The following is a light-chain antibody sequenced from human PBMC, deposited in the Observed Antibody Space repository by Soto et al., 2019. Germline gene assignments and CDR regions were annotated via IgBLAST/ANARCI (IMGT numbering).Light chain of an antibody. J-gene: IGKJ1*01. Sequence: EIVLTQSPATLSLSTGERATLSCRASQSVSSYLAWYQQKPGQAPRLLIYSASTRATGIPARFSGSGSGTEFTLTINSLQSEDFAAYYCQQYNNWPQTFGQGTKVDIK. CDR1: QSVSSY. V-gene: IGKV3-15*01. CDR3: QQYNNWPQT. CDR2: SAS.